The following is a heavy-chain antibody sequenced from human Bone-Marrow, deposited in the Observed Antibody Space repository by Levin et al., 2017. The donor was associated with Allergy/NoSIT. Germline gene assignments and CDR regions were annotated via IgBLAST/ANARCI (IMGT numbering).Heavy chain of an antibody. Sequence: GESLKISCAASGFPFAHYAMTWVRQAPGKGLEWVSTISTTDSAYYADSVQGRFTISRDNSKNTLFLQMNSLSAEDAAVYYCAKWIIVQGILRGFFDYWGPGILVTVSS. CDR3: AKWIIVQGILRGFFDY. J-gene: IGHJ4*01. CDR2: ISTTDSA. CDR1: GFPFAHYA. D-gene: IGHD3-16*02. V-gene: IGHV3-23*01.